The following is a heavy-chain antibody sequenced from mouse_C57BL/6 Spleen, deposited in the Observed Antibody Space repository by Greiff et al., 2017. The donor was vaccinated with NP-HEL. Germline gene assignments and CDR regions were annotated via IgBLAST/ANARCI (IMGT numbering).Heavy chain of an antibody. D-gene: IGHD2-3*01. CDR2: ISGGGGNT. V-gene: IGHV5-9*01. CDR3: ARYDGLRGAMDY. J-gene: IGHJ4*01. Sequence: VQLKESGGGLVKPGGSLKLSCAASGFTFSSYTMSWVRQTPEKRLEWVATISGGGGNTYYPDSVKGRFTISRDNAKNTLYLQMSSLRSEDTALYYCARYDGLRGAMDYWGQGTSVTVSS. CDR1: GFTFSSYT.